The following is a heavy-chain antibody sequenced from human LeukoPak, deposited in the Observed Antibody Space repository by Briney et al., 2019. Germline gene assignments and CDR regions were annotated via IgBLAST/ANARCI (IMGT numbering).Heavy chain of an antibody. CDR3: TRNPERTWFDP. CDR2: IYSGGST. V-gene: IGHV3-53*01. D-gene: IGHD5-24*01. J-gene: IGHJ5*02. CDR1: GFTVSSNY. Sequence: GGSLRLSCAASGFTVSSNYMSWVRQAPGKGLEWVSVIYSGGSTYYADSVDGRFTISRDDSENTPYLQMNSLRAEDTAVYYCTRNPERTWFDPWGQGTLVTVSS.